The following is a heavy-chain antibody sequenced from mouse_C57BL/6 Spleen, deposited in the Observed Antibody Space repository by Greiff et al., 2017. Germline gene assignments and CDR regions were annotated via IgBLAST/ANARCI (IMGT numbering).Heavy chain of an antibody. J-gene: IGHJ1*03. D-gene: IGHD2-1*01. CDR1: GYTFTDYN. V-gene: IGHV1-18*01. CDR3: AREGGNYVDWYFDV. Sequence: EVQLQQSGPELVKPGASVKIPCKASGYTFTDYNMDWVKQSHGKSLEWIGDINPNNGGTIYNQKFKGKATLTVDKSSSTAYMELRSLTSEDTAVYYCAREGGNYVDWYFDVWGTGTTVTVSS. CDR2: INPNNGGT.